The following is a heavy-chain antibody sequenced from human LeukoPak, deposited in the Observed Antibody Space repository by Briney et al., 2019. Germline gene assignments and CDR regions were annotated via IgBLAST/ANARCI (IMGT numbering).Heavy chain of an antibody. J-gene: IGHJ4*02. Sequence: GGSLRLSCAPSGFSFSNYAMTWVRQAPGKGLERVSAISDTDGSTYYVDSVKGRFTISRDFSKNTLYLQMNSLRAEDTAVYYCATVSSGWFEDFWGQGTLVTVSS. V-gene: IGHV3-23*01. CDR1: GFSFSNYA. CDR2: ISDTDGST. D-gene: IGHD6-19*01. CDR3: ATVSSGWFEDF.